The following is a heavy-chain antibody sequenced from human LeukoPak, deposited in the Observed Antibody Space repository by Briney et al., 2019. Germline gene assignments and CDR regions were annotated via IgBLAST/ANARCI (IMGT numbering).Heavy chain of an antibody. CDR2: IGTIISTT. V-gene: IGHV3-48*03. CDR1: GFTFGSYE. Sequence: GGSLRLSCAASGFTFGSYEMNWVRQAPGKGLEWVAYIGTIISTTYYADSVKGRFTVSRDDAKSSLYLQMSSLRAEDAAIYYCARSVYDLRGQRLVPGLDYWGQGTLVTVSS. D-gene: IGHD6-13*01. J-gene: IGHJ4*02. CDR3: ARSVYDLRGQRLVPGLDY.